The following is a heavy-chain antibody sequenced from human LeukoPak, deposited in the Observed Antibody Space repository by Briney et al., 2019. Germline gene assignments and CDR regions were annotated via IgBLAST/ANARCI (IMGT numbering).Heavy chain of an antibody. J-gene: IGHJ4*02. Sequence: SETLSLTCAVYGGSFSGYYWSWIRQPPGKGLEWTGEINHSGSTNYNPSLKSRVTISVDTSRNHFSLNLNSVTAADTAVYYCARHSSSAWYYYFDYWGQGSFVTVSS. V-gene: IGHV4-34*01. CDR3: ARHSSSAWYYYFDY. CDR2: INHSGST. CDR1: GGSFSGYY. D-gene: IGHD6-19*01.